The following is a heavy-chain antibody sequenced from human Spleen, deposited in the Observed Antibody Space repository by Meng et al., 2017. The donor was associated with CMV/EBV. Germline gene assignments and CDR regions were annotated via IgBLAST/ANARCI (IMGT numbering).Heavy chain of an antibody. J-gene: IGHJ5*02. Sequence: GESLKISCAASGFTFAHHAMNWVRQAPGKGLEWVGRSRNKANSYTTEYAASVKGRFTISRDDSKNSLCLQMNSLKTEDTAVYYCARVQSGSYYPGGQGTLVTVSS. V-gene: IGHV3-72*01. CDR1: GFTFAHHA. D-gene: IGHD1-26*01. CDR2: SRNKANSYTT. CDR3: ARVQSGSYYP.